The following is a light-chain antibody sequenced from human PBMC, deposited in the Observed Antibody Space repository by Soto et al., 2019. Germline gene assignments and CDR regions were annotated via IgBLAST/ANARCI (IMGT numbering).Light chain of an antibody. CDR1: QSVSNNY. CDR2: GAS. CDR3: QQYGSSPQT. J-gene: IGKJ1*01. Sequence: EIVLTQSPGTLSLSPVERATLCFRASQSVSNNYLAWYQQKPGQAPSLLILGASTRATGVPARFSGSGSGTEFTLSISSLQSEDFAVYYCQQYGSSPQTFGQGTKVDIK. V-gene: IGKV3-20*01.